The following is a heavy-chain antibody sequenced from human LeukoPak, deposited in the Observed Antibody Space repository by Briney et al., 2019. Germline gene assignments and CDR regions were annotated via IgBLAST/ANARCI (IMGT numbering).Heavy chain of an antibody. V-gene: IGHV3-53*01. CDR2: IYSGGST. J-gene: IGHJ6*03. CDR1: GFTVSSNY. CDR3: AREDYGDSYYYYMDV. D-gene: IGHD4-17*01. Sequence: GGSLRLSCAASGFTVSSNYMSWVRQAPGKGLEWVSVIYSGGSTYYADSVKGRFTISRDNSKNTLYLQMNSLRAEDTAVYYCAREDYGDSYYYYMDVWGKGTTVTVSS.